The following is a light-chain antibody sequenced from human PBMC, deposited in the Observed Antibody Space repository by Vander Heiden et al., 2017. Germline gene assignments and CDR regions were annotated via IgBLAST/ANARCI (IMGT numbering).Light chain of an antibody. CDR3: SSYTSSNTLI. CDR1: SSDAGRYNY. V-gene: IGLV2-14*03. CDR2: DVY. J-gene: IGLJ2*01. Sequence: QSTLTQPASVSLSPGQSIPLSCTGTSSDAGRYNYVSWYQQHPGKAPKLMMYDVYDRHSGVSNRRSGSKAGNTASLTISGLQAEDEADYYCSSYTSSNTLIFGGGTRLTVL.